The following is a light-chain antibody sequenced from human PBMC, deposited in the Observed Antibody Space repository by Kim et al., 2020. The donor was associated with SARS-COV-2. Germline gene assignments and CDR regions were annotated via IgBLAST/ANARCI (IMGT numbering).Light chain of an antibody. J-gene: IGLJ2*01. Sequence: ALGQTVRITWQGDSLRSDYASWYQQKPGQAPVLVIYGKNNRPSGIPDRFSGSSSGNTASLTITGAQAEDEADYYCNSRDSSGNHVVFGGGTQLTVL. CDR2: GKN. CDR3: NSRDSSGNHVV. V-gene: IGLV3-19*01. CDR1: SLRSDY.